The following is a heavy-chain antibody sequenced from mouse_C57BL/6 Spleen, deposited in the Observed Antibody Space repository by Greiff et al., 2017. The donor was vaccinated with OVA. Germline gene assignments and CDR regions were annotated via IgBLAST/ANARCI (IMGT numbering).Heavy chain of an antibody. CDR3: ARRTGTGYFDY. V-gene: IGHV1-61*01. D-gene: IGHD4-1*01. CDR2: IYPSDSET. Sequence: QVQLQQPGAELVRPGSSVKLSCKASGYTFTSYWMDWVKQRPGQGLEWIGNIYPSDSETHYNQKFKDKATLTVDKSSSTAYMQLSSLTSEDSAVYDCARRTGTGYFDYWGQGTTLTVSS. CDR1: GYTFTSYW. J-gene: IGHJ2*01.